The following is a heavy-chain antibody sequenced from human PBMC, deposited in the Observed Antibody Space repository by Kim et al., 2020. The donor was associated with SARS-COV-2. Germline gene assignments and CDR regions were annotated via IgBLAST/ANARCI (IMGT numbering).Heavy chain of an antibody. Sequence: ASVKVSCEASGHTFSGNYIHWVRQAPGQRLEWMGRIDANSGDTDYAKRSQGRVAMTVDTSISTAYMELRSLRADDTAVYFRVSGYDSFSLDFWGQGTLVT. D-gene: IGHD5-12*01. V-gene: IGHV1-2*06. CDR3: VSGYDSFSLDF. J-gene: IGHJ4*02. CDR2: IDANSGDT. CDR1: GHTFSGNY.